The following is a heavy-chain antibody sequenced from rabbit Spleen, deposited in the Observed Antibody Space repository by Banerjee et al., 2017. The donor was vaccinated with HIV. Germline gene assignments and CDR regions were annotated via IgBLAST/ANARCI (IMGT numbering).Heavy chain of an antibody. CDR3: ASGNGGVGRAYKL. CDR2: IYTADGDT. CDR1: GFDLSSYYY. V-gene: IGHV1S40*01. Sequence: QSLEESGGDLVKPGASLTLTCTASGFDLSSYYYMCWVRQAPGKGLEWIACIYTADGDTFYANWAKGRFTISKTSSTMVTLQMTGLTAADTATYFCASGNGGVGRAYKLWGQGTLVTVS. D-gene: IGHD2-1*01. J-gene: IGHJ3*01.